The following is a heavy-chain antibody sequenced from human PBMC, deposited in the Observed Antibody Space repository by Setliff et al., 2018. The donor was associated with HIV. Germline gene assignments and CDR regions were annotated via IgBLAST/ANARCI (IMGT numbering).Heavy chain of an antibody. V-gene: IGHV4-4*02. D-gene: IGHD3-9*01. CDR3: VRGRIDTYWDYFKEYFFNYIDV. J-gene: IGHJ6*03. Sequence: SETLSLTCAVSGGSISSSNWWTWVRQPPGKGLEWIGSIYHSGSTYYNTSLKSRLSMSVHTSKNQISLSLTSVSAADTAVYFCVRGRIDTYWDYFKEYFFNYIDVWGQGTTVTVSS. CDR2: IYHSGST. CDR1: GGSISSSNW.